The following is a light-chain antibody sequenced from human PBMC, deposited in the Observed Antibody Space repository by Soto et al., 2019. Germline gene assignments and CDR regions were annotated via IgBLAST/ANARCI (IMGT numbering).Light chain of an antibody. V-gene: IGLV2-14*03. CDR1: SSDVGGYNL. Sequence: QSALTQPASVSGSPGQSITISCTGTSSDVGGYNLVSWYQQHPGEAPKLMIYEVTNRPSGVSNRFSGSKSGNTASLTISGLPAEDEADYYCSSYIPRITDWAFGGGTKLTVL. J-gene: IGLJ3*02. CDR3: SSYIPRITDWA. CDR2: EVT.